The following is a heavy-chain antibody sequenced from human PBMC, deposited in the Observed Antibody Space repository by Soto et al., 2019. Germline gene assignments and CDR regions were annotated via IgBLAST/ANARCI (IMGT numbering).Heavy chain of an antibody. V-gene: IGHV4-39*01. CDR1: GGSVSSGSFY. Sequence: SETLSLTCSVSGGSVSSGSFYWGWIRQPPGKGLEWIGNVYYNGDTTYNPSLKSRVTISVDTSKNQFSLKLNYVTAADTAVYFFASALGVPAAYGVGSAFDIWGQGTMVTVSS. CDR3: ASALGVPAAYGVGSAFDI. CDR2: VYYNGDT. J-gene: IGHJ3*02. D-gene: IGHD2-2*01.